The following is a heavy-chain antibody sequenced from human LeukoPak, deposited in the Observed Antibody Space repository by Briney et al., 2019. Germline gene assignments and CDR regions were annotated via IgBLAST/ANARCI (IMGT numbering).Heavy chain of an antibody. CDR2: IYSGGTT. CDR3: ATDSSGRPFDS. CDR1: GFTVSSNS. V-gene: IGHV3-53*01. J-gene: IGHJ4*02. Sequence: GRSLRLSCAASGFTVSSNSLSWVRQAPGKGLEWVSVIYSGGTTYYADSVRGRFTISRDNSKNTLYLQMNSLRAEDTAVYYCATDSSGRPFDSWGQGTLVTVSS. D-gene: IGHD3-10*01.